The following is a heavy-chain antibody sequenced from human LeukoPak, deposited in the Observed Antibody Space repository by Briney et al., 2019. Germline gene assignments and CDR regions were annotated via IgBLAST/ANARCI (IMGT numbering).Heavy chain of an antibody. J-gene: IGHJ5*02. CDR2: IYPGDSDT. Sequence: PGESLKISCKGSGYSFPTSWMGWVRQMPGKGLEWMGIIYPGDSDTRYSPSFQGQVTISVDTSINTVYLQWSSLRASDTAMYYCARVYEDCTSTTCYHGCCDPWGQGTLVTVSS. D-gene: IGHD2/OR15-2a*01. V-gene: IGHV5-51*01. CDR1: GYSFPTSW. CDR3: ARVYEDCTSTTCYHGCCDP.